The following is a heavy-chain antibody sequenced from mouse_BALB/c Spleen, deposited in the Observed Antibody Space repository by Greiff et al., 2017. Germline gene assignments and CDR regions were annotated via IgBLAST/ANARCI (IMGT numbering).Heavy chain of an antibody. J-gene: IGHJ2*01. V-gene: IGHV6-6*02. D-gene: IGHD4-1*01. Sequence: DVMLVESGGGLVQPGGSMKLSCVASGFTFSNYWMNWVRQSPEKGLEWVAEIRLKSNNYATHYAESVKGRFTISRDDSKSSVYLQMNNLRAEDTGIYYCTLKLGESDYWGQGTTLTVSS. CDR1: GFTFSNYW. CDR3: TLKLGESDY. CDR2: IRLKSNNYAT.